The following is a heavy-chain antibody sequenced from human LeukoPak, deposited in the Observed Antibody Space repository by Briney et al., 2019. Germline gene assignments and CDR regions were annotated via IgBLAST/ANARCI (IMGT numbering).Heavy chain of an antibody. CDR2: IIPILGIA. Sequence: ASVKVSCKASGGTFSSYAISWVRQAPGQGLEWMGRIIPILGIANYAQKFQGRVTITADKSTSTAYMELSSLRSEDTAVYYCARDYGDYFSRFDYWGQGTLVTVSS. CDR1: GGTFSSYA. D-gene: IGHD4-17*01. V-gene: IGHV1-69*04. CDR3: ARDYGDYFSRFDY. J-gene: IGHJ4*02.